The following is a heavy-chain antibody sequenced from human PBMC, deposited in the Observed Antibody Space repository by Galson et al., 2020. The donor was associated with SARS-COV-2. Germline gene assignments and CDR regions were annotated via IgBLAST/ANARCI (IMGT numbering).Heavy chain of an antibody. CDR1: GYTFTSYY. J-gene: IGHJ4*02. V-gene: IGHV1-46*01. Sequence: ASVKVSCKASGYTFTSYYMHWVRQAPGQGLEWMGIINPSGGSTSYAQKFQGRVTMTRDTSTSTVYMELSSLRSEDTAVYYCARDTSGYCSSTSCYLFDYWGQGTLVTVSS. CDR2: INPSGGST. D-gene: IGHD2-2*01. CDR3: ARDTSGYCSSTSCYLFDY.